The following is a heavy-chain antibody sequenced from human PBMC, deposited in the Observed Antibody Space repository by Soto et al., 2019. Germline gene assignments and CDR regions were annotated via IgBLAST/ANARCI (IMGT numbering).Heavy chain of an antibody. CDR2: ISSNGGST. Sequence: GGSLRLSCAASGFTFSSYAMHWVRQAPGKGLEYVSAISSNGGSTYYANSVKGRFTISRDNSKNTLYLQMGSLRAEDMAVYYCAREDAGLYGDSFGVCDYWGQGTLVTVSS. D-gene: IGHD4-17*01. J-gene: IGHJ4*02. V-gene: IGHV3-64*01. CDR3: AREDAGLYGDSFGVCDY. CDR1: GFTFSSYA.